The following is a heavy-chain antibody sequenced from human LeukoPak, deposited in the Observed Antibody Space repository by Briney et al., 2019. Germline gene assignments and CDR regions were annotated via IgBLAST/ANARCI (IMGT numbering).Heavy chain of an antibody. Sequence: PSETLSLTCTVSGSISGYYWSWIRQPPGKGLEWIGYIYTSGSTNYNPSLESRVTISVDTSKKQFSLDLSSVTAADTAVYYCARQKCTSTSCLTKNAFDIWGQGTMVTVSS. CDR2: IYTSGST. V-gene: IGHV4-4*09. CDR3: ARQKCTSTSCLTKNAFDI. CDR1: GSISGYY. J-gene: IGHJ3*02. D-gene: IGHD2-2*01.